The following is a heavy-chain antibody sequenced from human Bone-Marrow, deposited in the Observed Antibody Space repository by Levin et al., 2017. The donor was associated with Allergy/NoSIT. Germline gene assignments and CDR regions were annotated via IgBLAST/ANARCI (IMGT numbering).Heavy chain of an antibody. Sequence: PGGSLRLSCAASGFTVSGTDMSWLRQAPGKGLEWVSVIHSGDTTYYADSVKGRFTISRDNSKNTLSLQMNSLRVADTAVYYCASRSVRFLGTPPSGFAWGYDGWGQGTTVTVSS. CDR3: ASRSVRFLGTPPSGFAWGYDG. J-gene: IGHJ6*02. V-gene: IGHV3-66*01. D-gene: IGHD3-3*01. CDR2: IHSGDTT. CDR1: GFTVSGTD.